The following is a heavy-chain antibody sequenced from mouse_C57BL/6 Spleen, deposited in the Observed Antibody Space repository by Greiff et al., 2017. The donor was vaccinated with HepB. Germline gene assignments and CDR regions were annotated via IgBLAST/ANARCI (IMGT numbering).Heavy chain of an antibody. D-gene: IGHD1-1*01. CDR3: AYYGSSTAWFDY. CDR1: GFNIKDDY. CDR2: IDPENGDT. J-gene: IGHJ3*01. V-gene: IGHV14-4*01. Sequence: EVQLQQSGAELVRPGASVKLSCTASGFNIKDDYMHWVKQRPEQGLEWIGWIDPENGDTEYASKFQGKATITADTSSNTAYLQVSSLTSEDTAVYYCAYYGSSTAWFDYWGQGTMVTVSA.